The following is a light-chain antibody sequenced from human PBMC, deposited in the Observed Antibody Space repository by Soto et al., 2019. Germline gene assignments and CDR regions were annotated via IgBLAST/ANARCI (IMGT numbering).Light chain of an antibody. V-gene: IGKV3-15*01. J-gene: IGKJ5*01. CDR2: GAS. CDR1: QSVSSN. CDR3: QQYNNWPFS. Sequence: ELVWTQSPATLSVAPGERANLSCRASQSVSSNLAWYQQKPGQAPRLLIYGASTRATGIPARFSGSGSGTEFTLTISSLQSEDFALYFCQQYNNWPFSFGQGTRLEIK.